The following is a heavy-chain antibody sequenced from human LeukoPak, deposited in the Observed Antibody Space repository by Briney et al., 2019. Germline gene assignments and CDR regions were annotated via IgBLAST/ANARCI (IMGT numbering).Heavy chain of an antibody. D-gene: IGHD1-26*01. CDR2: IIPILGIA. CDR3: ARDSSRSSDINYGMDV. Sequence: ASVKVSCKASGYTFTSYAISWVRQAPGQGLEWMGRIIPILGIANYAQKFQGRVTITADKSTSTAYMELSSLRSEDTAVYYCARDSSRSSDINYGMDVWGQGTTVTVSS. J-gene: IGHJ6*02. V-gene: IGHV1-69*04. CDR1: GYTFTSYA.